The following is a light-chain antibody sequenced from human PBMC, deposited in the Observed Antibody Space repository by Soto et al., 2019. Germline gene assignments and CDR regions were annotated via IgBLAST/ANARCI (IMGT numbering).Light chain of an antibody. CDR3: SSYTSSSTLLYV. Sequence: QSALTQPASVSGSPGQSITISCTGTSSDVGGYNYVSWYQQHPGKAPKLMIYDVSNRLSGVSNRFSGSKSGNTASLTISGLQAEDEADYYCSSYTSSSTLLYVFGTGTKVTVL. V-gene: IGLV2-14*01. CDR2: DVS. J-gene: IGLJ1*01. CDR1: SSDVGGYNY.